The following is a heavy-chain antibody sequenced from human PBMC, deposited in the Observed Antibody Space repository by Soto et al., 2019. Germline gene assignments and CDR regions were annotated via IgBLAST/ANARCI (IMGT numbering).Heavy chain of an antibody. J-gene: IGHJ6*02. CDR1: GFSFSTYG. CDR2: IWYDGTNT. Sequence: QVRLVESGGGVVRPGRSLRLACEASGFSFSTYGMHWVRQAPGKGLQWVAVIWYDGTNTYYADSVKGRFTISRDNSKDTLYLEMNNLRAEDTAVYYCARVEAPLIHSDHYYYGMDVWGQGTTVTVSS. D-gene: IGHD5-18*01. CDR3: ARVEAPLIHSDHYYYGMDV. V-gene: IGHV3-33*01.